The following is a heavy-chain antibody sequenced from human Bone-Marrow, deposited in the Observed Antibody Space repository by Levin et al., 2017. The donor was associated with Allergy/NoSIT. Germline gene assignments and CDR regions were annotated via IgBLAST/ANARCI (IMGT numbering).Heavy chain of an antibody. J-gene: IGHJ4*02. CDR1: GFTFASYC. CDR3: AKDEGPFSSSFAFDC. V-gene: IGHV3-21*01. Sequence: SCAASGFTFASYCLNFFLPSPFPGLEWVSSISGTGRHIYLADSLKGRFTISRDNAKNSLSLQMNNLRVEDTAVFYCAKDEGPFSSSFAFDCWGQGALVTVSS. CDR2: ISGTGRHI. D-gene: IGHD2-2*01.